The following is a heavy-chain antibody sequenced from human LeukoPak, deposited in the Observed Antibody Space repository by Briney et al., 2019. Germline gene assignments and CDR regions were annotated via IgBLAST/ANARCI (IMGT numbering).Heavy chain of an antibody. J-gene: IGHJ4*02. V-gene: IGHV3-33*06. CDR1: GFTFSSYG. Sequence: PGRSLRLPCAPSGFTFSSYGMHWVRQAPGKGLKWVAVIWYDGSNKYYADSVKGRFTISRDDSKNTLYLQMNSLRAEDTAVYYCAKDSRLYGGYDFDYWGQGTLVTVSS. D-gene: IGHD5-12*01. CDR2: IWYDGSNK. CDR3: AKDSRLYGGYDFDY.